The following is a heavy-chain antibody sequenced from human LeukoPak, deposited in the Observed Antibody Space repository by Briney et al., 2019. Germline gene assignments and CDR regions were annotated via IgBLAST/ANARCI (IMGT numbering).Heavy chain of an antibody. V-gene: IGHV3-48*03. CDR3: ARDGVSYYYDSSGGYYFDY. J-gene: IGHJ4*02. CDR1: VFTFSSYE. D-gene: IGHD3-22*01. Sequence: PGGSLRLSCAASVFTFSSYEMNWVRQAPGKGLEWVSYISSSGSTIYYADSVKGRFTISRDNAKNSLYLQMNSLRAEDTAVYYCARDGVSYYYDSSGGYYFDYWGQGTLVTVSS. CDR2: ISSSGSTI.